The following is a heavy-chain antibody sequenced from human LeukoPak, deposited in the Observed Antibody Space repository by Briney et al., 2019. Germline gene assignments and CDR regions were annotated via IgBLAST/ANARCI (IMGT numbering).Heavy chain of an antibody. J-gene: IGHJ4*02. V-gene: IGHV3-7*03. CDR1: GFTFSNYW. Sequence: GGSLRLSCAASGFTFSNYWMSWVRQAPGKGLEWVANIKHDGGDKHCVDSVKGRFTIARDSAKNSLNLQMNSLRAEDTAVYYCARGGNYDILTGYIFDYWGQGTLVTVSS. D-gene: IGHD3-9*01. CDR2: IKHDGGDK. CDR3: ARGGNYDILTGYIFDY.